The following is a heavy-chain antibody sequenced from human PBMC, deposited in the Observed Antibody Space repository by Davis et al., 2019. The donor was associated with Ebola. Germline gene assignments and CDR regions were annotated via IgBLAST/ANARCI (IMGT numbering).Heavy chain of an antibody. Sequence: PGGSLRLSCVVFGSDFANSWMTWDRQAQGKGLEWVANMNGRGSLKNYVDSVTGRFTISRDNAQKSLYLEITSLRVEDTAIYVGSTDNWGPALWGQGTLLTVSS. CDR1: GSDFANSW. V-gene: IGHV3-7*01. CDR2: MNGRGSLK. J-gene: IGHJ4*02. CDR3: STDNWGPAL. D-gene: IGHD7-27*01.